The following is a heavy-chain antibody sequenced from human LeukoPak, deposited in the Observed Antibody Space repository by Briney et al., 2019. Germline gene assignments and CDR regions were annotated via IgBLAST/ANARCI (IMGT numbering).Heavy chain of an antibody. CDR1: GFTFSSYS. D-gene: IGHD2-15*01. CDR3: ARQEYCSGGSCYTWFDP. J-gene: IGHJ5*02. CDR2: IYPADSDI. Sequence: GGSLRLSCAASGFTFSSYSMNWVRQAPGKGLEWMGIIYPADSDIRYSPSFQGQVTISADKSISTVYLQWSSLKASDTAMYYCARQEYCSGGSCYTWFDPWGQGTLVTVSS. V-gene: IGHV5-51*01.